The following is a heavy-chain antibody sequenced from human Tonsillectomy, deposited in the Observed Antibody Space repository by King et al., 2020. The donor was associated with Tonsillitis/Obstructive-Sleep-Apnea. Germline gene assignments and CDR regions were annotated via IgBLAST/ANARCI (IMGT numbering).Heavy chain of an antibody. CDR1: GVSFSGNY. Sequence: VQLQQWGAGLLKPSETLSHTCAVYGVSFSGNYWSWIRQPPGKGLEWIGEINHSGSTKYNSSLKSRVTISVDTSKNQFSLKLSSVTAADTAVYYCARGYTNSSGYFDYWGQGIVVTVSS. CDR3: ARGYTNSSGYFDY. J-gene: IGHJ4*02. CDR2: INHSGST. V-gene: IGHV4-34*01. D-gene: IGHD3-22*01.